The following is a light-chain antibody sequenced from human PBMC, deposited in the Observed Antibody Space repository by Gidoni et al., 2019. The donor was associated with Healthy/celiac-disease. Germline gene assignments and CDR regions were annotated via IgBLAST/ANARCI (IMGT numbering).Light chain of an antibody. J-gene: IGKJ1*01. CDR2: GAS. V-gene: IGKV3-15*01. CDR1: QSVSSN. Sequence: EIVMPQSPATLSVSPGERATLSCRASQSVSSNLAWYQQKPGQAPRLLIYGASTRATGIPARFSGSGSGTDFTLTISSLQSEDFAVYYCQQYNNWPLTFGQGTKVEIK. CDR3: QQYNNWPLT.